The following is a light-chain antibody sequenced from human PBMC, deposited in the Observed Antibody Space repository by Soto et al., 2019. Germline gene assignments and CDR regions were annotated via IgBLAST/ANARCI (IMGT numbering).Light chain of an antibody. CDR2: KAS. J-gene: IGKJ1*01. CDR1: QGISGW. Sequence: DIQMTPSPSTLSASVGDRVTITCRASQGISGWLAWYQQKPGKAPKLLIYKASTLKSGVPSRFSGSGSGTEFTLTISSLQPDDFATYYCQHYNSYSEAFGQGTKVDNK. CDR3: QHYNSYSEA. V-gene: IGKV1-5*03.